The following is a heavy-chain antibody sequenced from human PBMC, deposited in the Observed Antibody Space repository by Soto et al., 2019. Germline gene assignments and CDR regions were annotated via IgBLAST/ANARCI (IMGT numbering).Heavy chain of an antibody. D-gene: IGHD6-25*01. Sequence: SETLSLTCAVSGGSVSSAYYYWSWIRQPPGKGLEWIGYVSSSGSTTYNPSLKRRVTISLDTSKNQFSLKLSSVTAADTAAYYCARPTSSGTYHYGMDVWGPGTTVTVSS. J-gene: IGHJ6*02. V-gene: IGHV4-61*01. CDR3: ARPTSSGTYHYGMDV. CDR2: VSSSGST. CDR1: GGSVSSAYYY.